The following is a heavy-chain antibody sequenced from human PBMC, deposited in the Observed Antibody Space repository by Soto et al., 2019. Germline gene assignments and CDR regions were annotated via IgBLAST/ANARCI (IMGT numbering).Heavy chain of an antibody. V-gene: IGHV3-23*01. Sequence: EVQLLESGGDLVQPGGSLRLVCAASGFTFSNSGMRWVRQAPGQGLEWVSSIGPSGNTYYSDAVKGRFTISRDISKNTLFLQMDSLRAEDTATYSCAKLLHNSYYKVMDVWGQGTTVTVSS. CDR1: GFTFSNSG. CDR2: IGPSGNT. J-gene: IGHJ6*02. D-gene: IGHD4-4*01. CDR3: AKLLHNSYYKVMDV.